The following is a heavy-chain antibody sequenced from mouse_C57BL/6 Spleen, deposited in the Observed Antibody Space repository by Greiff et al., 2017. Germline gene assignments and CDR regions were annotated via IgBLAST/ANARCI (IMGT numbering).Heavy chain of an antibody. D-gene: IGHD3-1*01. V-gene: IGHV1-80*01. CDR3: ARWGLSLDY. Sequence: QVQLQQPGAELVKPGASVKMSCKASGYTFTSYWITWVQQRPGKGLEWIGQIYPGDGDTTYNGKFKGKATLTADKSSSTAYMQLSSLTSEDSAVYFCARWGLSLDYWGQGTTLTVSS. CDR1: GYTFTSYW. CDR2: IYPGDGDT. J-gene: IGHJ2*01.